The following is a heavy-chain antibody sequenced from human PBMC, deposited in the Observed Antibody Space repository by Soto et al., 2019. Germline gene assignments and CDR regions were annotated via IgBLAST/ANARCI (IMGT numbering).Heavy chain of an antibody. Sequence: GGSLRLSCAASGFTFSSYAMSWVRQAPGKGLEWVSAISGSGGSTYYADSVKGRFTISRDNSKNTLYLQMNTLRAEDTAVYYCAKVLNYDSSGYPDYWGQGTMVTVSS. V-gene: IGHV3-23*01. CDR2: ISGSGGST. D-gene: IGHD3-22*01. J-gene: IGHJ4*02. CDR1: GFTFSSYA. CDR3: AKVLNYDSSGYPDY.